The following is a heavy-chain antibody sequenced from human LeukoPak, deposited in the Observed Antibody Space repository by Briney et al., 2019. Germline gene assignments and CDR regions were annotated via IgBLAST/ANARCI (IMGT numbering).Heavy chain of an antibody. CDR2: IYYVGGT. D-gene: IGHD5-12*01. V-gene: IGHV4-39*07. CDR1: GVSIKANSDY. J-gene: IGHJ5*02. Sequence: PSETLSLTCNVSGVSIKANSDYWSWLRQPPGKGLEWTGSIYYVGGTYYNPSLKSRVTISIDTSKNQFSLRLTSVTAADTAIYYCARDGRSGYEDLWGPGTLVTVSS. CDR3: ARDGRSGYEDL.